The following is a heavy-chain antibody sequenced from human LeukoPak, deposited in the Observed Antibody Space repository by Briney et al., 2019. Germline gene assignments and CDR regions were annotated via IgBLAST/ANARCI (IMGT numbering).Heavy chain of an antibody. D-gene: IGHD5-12*01. V-gene: IGHV3-30-3*01. Sequence: GGSLRLSCAASGFTFSSYAMHWVRQAPGKGLEWVAVISYDGSNKYYADSVKGRFTISRDNAKNSLYLQMNSLRAEDTAVYYCARPLGYGQQGLGYWGQGTLVTVSS. CDR3: ARPLGYGQQGLGY. J-gene: IGHJ4*02. CDR1: GFTFSSYA. CDR2: ISYDGSNK.